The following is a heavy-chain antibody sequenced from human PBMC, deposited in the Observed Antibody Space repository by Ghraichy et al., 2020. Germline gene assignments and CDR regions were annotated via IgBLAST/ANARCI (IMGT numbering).Heavy chain of an antibody. CDR1: GFTFSDYY. CDR3: ARDRLTLARVAAAGNIY. CDR2: ISSSGSTI. Sequence: GRSLRLSCAASGFTFSDYYMSWIRQAPGKGLEWVSYISSSGSTIYYADSVKGRFTISRDNAKNSLYLQMNSLRAEDTAVYYCARDRLTLARVAAAGNIYWGQGTLVTVSS. J-gene: IGHJ4*02. V-gene: IGHV3-11*01. D-gene: IGHD6-13*01.